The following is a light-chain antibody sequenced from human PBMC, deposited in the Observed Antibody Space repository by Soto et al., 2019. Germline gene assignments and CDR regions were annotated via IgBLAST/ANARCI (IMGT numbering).Light chain of an antibody. CDR3: QQRSVWQWT. CDR1: QSVSRF. CDR2: DAS. Sequence: IVLADSPATLPFSAGERATLSVRASQSVSRFLAWHQHKPGQSPRLPIYDASNRATDIPDRFSGSGSGTDFPPTISSLEPEDFAVYYCQQRSVWQWTFGQGTKV. J-gene: IGKJ1*01. V-gene: IGKV3-11*01.